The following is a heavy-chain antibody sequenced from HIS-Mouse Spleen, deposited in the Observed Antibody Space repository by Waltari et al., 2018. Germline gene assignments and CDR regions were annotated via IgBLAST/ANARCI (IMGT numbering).Heavy chain of an antibody. Sequence: QLQLQESGPGLVKPSETLSLTCTSPGRSTRSSRYYRGRTRQPPGKGLEWLGRIYYRGSTYYKPSVKSRVTISVDTSKNQFSLKLSSVTAADTAVYYCAREIPYSSSWYDWYFDLWGRGTLVTVSS. D-gene: IGHD6-13*01. CDR2: IYYRGST. CDR1: GRSTRSSRYY. V-gene: IGHV4-39*07. CDR3: AREIPYSSSWYDWYFDL. J-gene: IGHJ2*01.